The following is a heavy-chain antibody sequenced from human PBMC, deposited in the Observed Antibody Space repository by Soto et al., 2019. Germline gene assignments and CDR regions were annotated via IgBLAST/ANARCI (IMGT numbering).Heavy chain of an antibody. CDR3: ATGIAAAGRPLIDY. Sequence: SVKVSCKASGGTFSSYSISWVLQAPGQGLEWMGGIIPIFGTANYAQKFQGRVTITADESTSTAYMELSSLRSEDTAVYYCATGIAAAGRPLIDYWGQGTLVTVSS. D-gene: IGHD6-13*01. CDR2: IIPIFGTA. V-gene: IGHV1-69*13. J-gene: IGHJ4*02. CDR1: GGTFSSYS.